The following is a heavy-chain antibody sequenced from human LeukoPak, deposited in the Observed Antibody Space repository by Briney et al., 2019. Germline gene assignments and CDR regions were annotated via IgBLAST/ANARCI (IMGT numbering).Heavy chain of an antibody. CDR3: ARAGPYDYVWGSYRYTVGPFDY. D-gene: IGHD3-16*02. Sequence: ASVKVSCKASGYTFTSNYIHWVRQAPGQGLEWMGMIYPRDGSTSYAQKFQGRVTITADESTSTAYMELSSLRSEDTAVYYCARAGPYDYVWGSYRYTVGPFDYWGQGTLVTVSS. V-gene: IGHV1-46*01. J-gene: IGHJ4*02. CDR2: IYPRDGST. CDR1: GYTFTSNY.